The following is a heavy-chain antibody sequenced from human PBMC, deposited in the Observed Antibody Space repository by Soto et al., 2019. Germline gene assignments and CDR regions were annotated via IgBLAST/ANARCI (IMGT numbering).Heavy chain of an antibody. CDR1: GGTFSSYA. D-gene: IGHD3-10*01. CDR3: ASLWFGEQIYGMDV. Sequence: QVQLVQSGAEVKKPGSSVKVSCKASGGTFSSYAISWGGQAPGKGLEWMGGIIPIFGTANYAQKFQGRVTITADKSTSTAYMELSSLRSEDTAVYYCASLWFGEQIYGMDVWGQGTTVTVSS. V-gene: IGHV1-69*06. CDR2: IIPIFGTA. J-gene: IGHJ6*02.